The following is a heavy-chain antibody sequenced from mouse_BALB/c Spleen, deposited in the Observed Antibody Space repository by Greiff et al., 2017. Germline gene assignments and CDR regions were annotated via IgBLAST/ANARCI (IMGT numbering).Heavy chain of an antibody. CDR3: ARGGRYEAMDY. J-gene: IGHJ4*01. V-gene: IGHV5-6-5*01. D-gene: IGHD2-14*01. Sequence: EVHLVESGGGLVKPGGSLKLSCAASGFTFSSYAMSWVRQTPEKRLEWVASISSGGSTYYPDSVKGRFTISRDNARNILYLQMSSLRSEDTAMYYCARGGRYEAMDYWGQGTSVTVSS. CDR2: ISSGGST. CDR1: GFTFSSYA.